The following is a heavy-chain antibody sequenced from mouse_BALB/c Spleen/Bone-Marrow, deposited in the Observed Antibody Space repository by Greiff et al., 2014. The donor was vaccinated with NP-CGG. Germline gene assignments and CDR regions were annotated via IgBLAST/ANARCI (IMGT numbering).Heavy chain of an antibody. Sequence: VQLQQSGGGLAQPGGSLRLSCATSGFTFTDYYMSWVRQPPGKALEWLGFSRNKANGYTTEYSASVKGRFTISRDNSQSILYLQMNTLRAEDSATYYCARDINYDIYWYFDVWGAGTTVTVPS. CDR3: ARDINYDIYWYFDV. CDR2: SRNKANGYTT. D-gene: IGHD2-4*01. CDR1: GFTFTDYY. J-gene: IGHJ1*01. V-gene: IGHV7-3*02.